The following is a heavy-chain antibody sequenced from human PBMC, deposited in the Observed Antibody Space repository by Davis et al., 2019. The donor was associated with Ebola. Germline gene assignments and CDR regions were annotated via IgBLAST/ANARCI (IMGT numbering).Heavy chain of an antibody. CDR2: LYSGGET. D-gene: IGHD3-10*01. J-gene: IGHJ4*02. CDR1: GFSVITNY. CDR3: ARVGRVRGVMEDY. Sequence: GESLKISCAISGFSVITNYMSWVHQAPGKGLEWISVLYSGGETYYADSVKGRFTISRDNSKNLLYLQMSSLRGDDTAVYYCARVGRVRGVMEDYWGQGTLVTVSS. V-gene: IGHV3-53*05.